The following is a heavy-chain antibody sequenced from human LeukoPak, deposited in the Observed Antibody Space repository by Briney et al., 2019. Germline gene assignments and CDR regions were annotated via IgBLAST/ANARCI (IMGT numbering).Heavy chain of an antibody. CDR3: ARVRGDSSGDY. D-gene: IGHD3-22*01. J-gene: IGHJ4*02. V-gene: IGHV4-31*03. CDR1: GVSISSDGYY. CDR2: ISYSGST. Sequence: SQTLSLTCTVSGVSISSDGYYWSWIRQHPGKGLEWIGYISYSGSTYSNPSLKSRLTISLDTSKNHFSLKLSSVTAADTAVYYCARVRGDSSGDYWGQGTLVSVSS.